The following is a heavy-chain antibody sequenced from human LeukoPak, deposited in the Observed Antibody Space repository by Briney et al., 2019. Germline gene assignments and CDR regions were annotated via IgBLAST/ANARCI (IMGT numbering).Heavy chain of an antibody. J-gene: IGHJ6*03. Sequence: SVKVSCKASGGTFSSYAISWVRRAPGQGLEWMGGIIPIFGTTNYAQKFQDRVTITADKSTSTAYMELSSLRSEDTAVYYCARVVGLTGYSSSWYSGYYYYMDVWGKGTTVTVSS. CDR1: GGTFSSYA. V-gene: IGHV1-69*06. D-gene: IGHD6-13*01. CDR2: IIPIFGTT. CDR3: ARVVGLTGYSSSWYSGYYYYMDV.